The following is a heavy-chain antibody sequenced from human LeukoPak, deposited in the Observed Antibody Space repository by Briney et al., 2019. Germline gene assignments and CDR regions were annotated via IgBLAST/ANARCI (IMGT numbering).Heavy chain of an antibody. D-gene: IGHD6-13*01. Sequence: GGSLRLSCAASGFTFSSYSMNWVRQAPGKGLEWVSSISSSSSYIYYADSVKGRFTISRDNAKNSLYLQMNSLRAEDTAVYYCARAIAARGYYYMDVWGKGTTVTVSS. CDR1: GFTFSSYS. CDR2: ISSSSSYI. CDR3: ARAIAARGYYYMDV. V-gene: IGHV3-21*01. J-gene: IGHJ6*03.